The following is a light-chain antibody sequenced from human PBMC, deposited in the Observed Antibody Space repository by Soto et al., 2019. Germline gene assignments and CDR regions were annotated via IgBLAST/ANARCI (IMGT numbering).Light chain of an antibody. V-gene: IGLV2-14*01. CDR2: DVT. CDR3: ASITRSSTSV. CDR1: SSDVGGYEY. J-gene: IGLJ1*01. Sequence: QSALSQPASVSGSAGQSITISCTGTSSDVGGYEYVSWYQHQPDKAPKLIIYDVTNRPSGVSTRFSGSKSGNTASLTISGIQTEDEADYYCASITRSSTSVFGTGTKVTV.